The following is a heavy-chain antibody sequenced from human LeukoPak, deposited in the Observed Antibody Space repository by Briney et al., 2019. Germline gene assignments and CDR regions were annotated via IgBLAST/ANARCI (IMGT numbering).Heavy chain of an antibody. CDR1: GGSISSSSYY. V-gene: IGHV4-39*01. CDR3: ARQRYSSSWYRGGYFDY. Sequence: SETLSLTCTVSGGSISSSSYYWGWIRQPPGKGLEWIGSIYYSGSTYYNPSLKSRVTISVDTSKNQFSLKLSSVTAADTAVYYCARQRYSSSWYRGGYFDYWGQGTLVTVSS. CDR2: IYYSGST. D-gene: IGHD6-13*01. J-gene: IGHJ4*02.